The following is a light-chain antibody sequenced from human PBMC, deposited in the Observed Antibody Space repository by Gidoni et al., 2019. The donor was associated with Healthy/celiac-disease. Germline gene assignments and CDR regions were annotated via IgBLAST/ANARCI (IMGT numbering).Light chain of an antibody. J-gene: IGKJ3*01. V-gene: IGKV1-9*01. CDR2: ATS. Sequence: DIQLTQSPSFLSASVGDRVTITCRASQGISSYLAWYQQKPGKAPNLLIYATSTLQGGVPSRFSGSGAGTEFTLTISSLQPEDFATYYCQQLNSYPFTFGPGTKVDIK. CDR3: QQLNSYPFT. CDR1: QGISSY.